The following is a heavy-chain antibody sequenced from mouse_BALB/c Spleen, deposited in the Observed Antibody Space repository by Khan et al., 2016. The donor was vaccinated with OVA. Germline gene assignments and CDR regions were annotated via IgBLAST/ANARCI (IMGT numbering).Heavy chain of an antibody. CDR2: IWAGGNT. Sequence: QVQLKESGPGLVAPSQSLSITCTVSGFSLTTYDVHWVRQPPGKALEWLGIIWAGGNTTYNSALMSRLSISKDNSKSQVFLKMNSLQTDDTAMYYCARSTVMDYWGQGTSVTVSS. D-gene: IGHD1-1*01. J-gene: IGHJ4*01. CDR1: GFSLTTYD. CDR3: ARSTVMDY. V-gene: IGHV2-9*02.